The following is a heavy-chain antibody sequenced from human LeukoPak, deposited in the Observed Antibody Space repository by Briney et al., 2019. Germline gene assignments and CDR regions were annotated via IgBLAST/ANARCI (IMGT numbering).Heavy chain of an antibody. CDR2: IKSKTDGGTT. CDR3: AKDVPGVPHLPSYDYVWGSCLDY. CDR1: GFTFSNAW. D-gene: IGHD3-16*01. Sequence: PGGSLRLSCAASGFTFSNAWMNWVRQAPGKGLEWVGRIKSKTDGGTTDYAAPVKGRFTISRDDSKNTLNLQMNSLRAEDTAVYYCAKDVPGVPHLPSYDYVWGSCLDYWGQGTLVTVSS. V-gene: IGHV3-15*07. J-gene: IGHJ4*02.